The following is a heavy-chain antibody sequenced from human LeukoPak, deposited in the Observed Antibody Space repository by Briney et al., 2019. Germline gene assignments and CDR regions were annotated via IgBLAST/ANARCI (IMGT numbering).Heavy chain of an antibody. J-gene: IGHJ6*02. CDR2: IIPIFGTA. D-gene: IGHD2-2*01. Sequence: SVKVSCKASGYTFTSYYMHWVRQAPGQGLEWMGGIIPIFGTANYAQKFQGRVTITADESTSTAYMELSSLRSEDTAVYYCARDPFVVVPAAMDYYYYGMDVWGQGTTVTVSS. V-gene: IGHV1-69*13. CDR1: GYTFTSYY. CDR3: ARDPFVVVPAAMDYYYYGMDV.